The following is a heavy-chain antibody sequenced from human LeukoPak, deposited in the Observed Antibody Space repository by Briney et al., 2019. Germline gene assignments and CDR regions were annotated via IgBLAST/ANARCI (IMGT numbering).Heavy chain of an antibody. Sequence: GGSLRLSCAASGFTFSSYGMHWVRQAPGKGLEWVAFIRYDGSNKYYADSVKGRFTISRDNSKNTLYLQMNSLRAEDTAVYYCAKTLLPLGPRSFSRVGYWGQGTLVTVSS. V-gene: IGHV3-30*02. J-gene: IGHJ4*02. CDR1: GFTFSSYG. D-gene: IGHD3-16*01. CDR2: IRYDGSNK. CDR3: AKTLLPLGPRSFSRVGY.